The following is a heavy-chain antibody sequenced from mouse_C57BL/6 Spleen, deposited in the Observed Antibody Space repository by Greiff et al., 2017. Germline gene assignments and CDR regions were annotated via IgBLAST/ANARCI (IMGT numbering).Heavy chain of an antibody. CDR1: GYTFTSYW. CDR2: IDPSDSYT. Sequence: QVQLQQSGAELVMPGASVKLSCKASGYTFTSYWMHWVKQRPGQGLEWIGEIDPSDSYTNYNQKFKGKSTLTVDKSSSTAYMQLSSLTSEDSAVYYCARWAKNYGNFLWGQGTTLTVSS. V-gene: IGHV1-69*01. D-gene: IGHD2-1*01. J-gene: IGHJ2*01. CDR3: ARWAKNYGNFL.